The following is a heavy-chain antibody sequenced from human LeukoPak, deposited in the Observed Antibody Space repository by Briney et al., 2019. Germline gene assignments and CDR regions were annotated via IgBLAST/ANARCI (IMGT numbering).Heavy chain of an antibody. CDR2: INHSGST. D-gene: IGHD3-10*01. CDR1: GGSFSGYY. V-gene: IGHV4-34*01. Sequence: SETLSFTCAVYGGSFSGYYWSWIRQPPGKGLEWIGEINHSGSTNYNPSLKSRVTISVDTSKNQFSLKLSSVTAADTAVYYCASSSLLWFGEPHPSRFDYWGQGTLVTVSS. CDR3: ASSSLLWFGEPHPSRFDY. J-gene: IGHJ4*02.